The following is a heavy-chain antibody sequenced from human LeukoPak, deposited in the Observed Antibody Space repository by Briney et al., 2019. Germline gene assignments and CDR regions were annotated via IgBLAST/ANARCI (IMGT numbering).Heavy chain of an antibody. CDR2: INHSGST. Sequence: SETLSLTCTVSGGSISSSSYYWSWIRQPPGKGLEWIGEINHSGSTNYNPSLKSRVTVSVDTSKNQFSLKLSSVTAADTAVYYCARRRYDISARSFDYWGQGTLVTVSS. D-gene: IGHD3-9*01. CDR3: ARRRYDISARSFDY. CDR1: GGSISSSSYY. V-gene: IGHV4-39*07. J-gene: IGHJ4*02.